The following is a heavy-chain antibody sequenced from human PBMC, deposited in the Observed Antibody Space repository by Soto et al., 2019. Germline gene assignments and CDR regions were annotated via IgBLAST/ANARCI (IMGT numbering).Heavy chain of an antibody. CDR3: ARDLAVGLVDY. Sequence: QVQLVQSGAEVKKPGASVKVSCKASGYTFTSYGISWVRQAPGQGLEWMGWISAYNGNTHYAQKLQGRXTXTXXTSTSTAYMELRSLRSDDTALYSCARDLAVGLVDYWGQGPLVTVSS. D-gene: IGHD6-19*01. J-gene: IGHJ4*02. CDR2: ISAYNGNT. CDR1: GYTFTSYG. V-gene: IGHV1-18*01.